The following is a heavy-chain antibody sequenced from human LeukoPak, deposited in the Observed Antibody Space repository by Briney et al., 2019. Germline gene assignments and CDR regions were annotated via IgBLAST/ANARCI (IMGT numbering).Heavy chain of an antibody. CDR2: MNPNSGNT. Sequence: ASVKVSCKTSGYTFNSYDINWVRQATGQGLEWMGWMNPNSGNTGYAQKLQGRVTMTRNTSIRTAYMELSGLRPEDTTVYYCARRNIRFLELDFWGQGTLVTVSS. CDR3: ARRNIRFLELDF. V-gene: IGHV1-8*02. J-gene: IGHJ4*02. CDR1: GYTFNSYD. D-gene: IGHD3-3*01.